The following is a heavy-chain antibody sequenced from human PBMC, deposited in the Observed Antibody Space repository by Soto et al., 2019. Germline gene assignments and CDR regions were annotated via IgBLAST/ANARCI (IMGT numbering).Heavy chain of an antibody. D-gene: IGHD2-15*01. J-gene: IGHJ6*04. CDR3: AKDLRDIVVVVAAAVV. V-gene: IGHV3-23*01. CDR1: GFTFSSYA. Sequence: GGSLRLSCAASGFTFSSYAMSWVRQAPGKGLEWVSGISGSGGSTYYADSVKGRFTISRDSSKNTLYLQMNSLRAEDTAIYYCAKDLRDIVVVVAAAVVWGKGTMVTVSS. CDR2: ISGSGGST.